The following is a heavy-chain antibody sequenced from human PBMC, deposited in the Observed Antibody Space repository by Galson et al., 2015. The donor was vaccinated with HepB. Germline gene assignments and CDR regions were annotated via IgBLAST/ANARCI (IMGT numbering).Heavy chain of an antibody. D-gene: IGHD2-2*01. CDR2: IYTSGST. CDR3: ARDWEYQLPSSGGMDV. Sequence: LTCTVSGGSISSYYWSWIRQPAGKGLEWIGRIYTSGSTNYNPSLKSRVTMSVDTSKNQFSLKLSSVTAADTAVYYCARDWEYQLPSSGGMDVWGQGTTVTVSS. V-gene: IGHV4-4*07. J-gene: IGHJ6*02. CDR1: GGSISSYY.